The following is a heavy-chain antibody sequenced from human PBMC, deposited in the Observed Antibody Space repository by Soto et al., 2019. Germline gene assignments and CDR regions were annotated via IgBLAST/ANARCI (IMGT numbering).Heavy chain of an antibody. J-gene: IGHJ6*02. Sequence: GGSLRLSCAASGFTFSSYSMNWVRQAPGKGLEWVSYISSSSRTIYCADSVKGRFTISRDNAKNSLYLQMNSLRAEDTAVYYCARVYYDFWSGYFDYGMDVWGQGTTVTVSS. CDR2: ISSSSRTI. D-gene: IGHD3-3*01. CDR3: ARVYYDFWSGYFDYGMDV. V-gene: IGHV3-48*01. CDR1: GFTFSSYS.